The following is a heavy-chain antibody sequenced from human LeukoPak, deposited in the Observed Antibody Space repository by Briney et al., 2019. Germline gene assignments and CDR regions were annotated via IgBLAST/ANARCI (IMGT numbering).Heavy chain of an antibody. J-gene: IGHJ4*02. Sequence: PGGSLRLSCAASGLTFRSYWMHWVRQAPGKGLVWVSRINSDGSSTNYADSVKGRFTISRDNSKNTLYLQMNSLRAEDTAVYYCAFYYYDSSGYSPYYFDYWGQGTLVTVSS. CDR2: INSDGSST. V-gene: IGHV3-74*01. CDR3: AFYYYDSSGYSPYYFDY. D-gene: IGHD3-22*01. CDR1: GLTFRSYW.